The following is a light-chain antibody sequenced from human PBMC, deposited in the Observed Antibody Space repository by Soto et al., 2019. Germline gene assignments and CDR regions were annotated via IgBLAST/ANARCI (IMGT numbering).Light chain of an antibody. CDR3: ATWDDSLNGVV. V-gene: IGLV1-44*01. Sequence: QSVLTQPPSASGTPGQRVTISCSGSSPNIGGNTVKWYQQVPGTAPKLLIHGDTLRPSGVPDRFSGSKSGTSASLAISGLQSEDEAEHYCATWDDSLNGVVFGGGTKLTVL. CDR1: SPNIGGNT. J-gene: IGLJ2*01. CDR2: GDT.